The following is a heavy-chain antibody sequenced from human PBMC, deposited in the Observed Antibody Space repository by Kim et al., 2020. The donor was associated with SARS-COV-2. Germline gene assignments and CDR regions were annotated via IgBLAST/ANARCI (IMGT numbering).Heavy chain of an antibody. CDR1: GYSFTSYW. CDR2: IDPSDSYT. CDR3: ARHKGDPKGEWELPEY. J-gene: IGHJ4*02. Sequence: GESLKISCKGSGYSFTSYWISWVRQMPGKGLEWMGRIDPSDSYTNYSPSFQGHVTISADKSISTAYLQWSSLKASDTAMYYCARHKGDPKGEWELPEYWGQGTLVTVSS. V-gene: IGHV5-10-1*01. D-gene: IGHD1-26*01.